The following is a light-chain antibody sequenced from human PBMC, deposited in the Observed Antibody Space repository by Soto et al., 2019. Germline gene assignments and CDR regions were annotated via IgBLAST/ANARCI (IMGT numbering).Light chain of an antibody. CDR3: QQYYNWPRT. V-gene: IGKV3-15*01. J-gene: IGKJ1*01. CDR2: GAS. Sequence: EIVMTQSPATLSVSPGERATLYCRASQGVSSKLAWFQQKPGQAPTLLIYGASTRSAALPARFSGSGSGTEFTLTIRRLQSEDFAVYYCQQYYNWPRTFSQGTKVEMK. CDR1: QGVSSK.